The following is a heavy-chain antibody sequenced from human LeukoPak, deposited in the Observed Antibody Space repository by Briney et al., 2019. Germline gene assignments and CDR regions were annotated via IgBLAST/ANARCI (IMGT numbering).Heavy chain of an antibody. Sequence: GRSLRLSCAASGFTFSSYGMHWVRQAPGKGLEWVAVIWYEGSNKYYADSVKGRFTISRDNSKNTLYLQMNSLRAEDTAVYYCAKAGASSGYRYNWFDPWGQGTLVTVSS. CDR1: GFTFSSYG. D-gene: IGHD3-22*01. CDR3: AKAGASSGYRYNWFDP. CDR2: IWYEGSNK. J-gene: IGHJ5*02. V-gene: IGHV3-33*06.